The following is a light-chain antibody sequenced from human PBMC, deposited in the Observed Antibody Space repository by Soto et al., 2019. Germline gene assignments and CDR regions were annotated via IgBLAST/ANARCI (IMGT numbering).Light chain of an antibody. CDR3: QQAASFPIT. CDR2: TAS. CDR1: QSISSY. V-gene: IGKV1-39*01. Sequence: DIQMTQSPSSLSVSVGDRVTITCRASQSISSYLNWYQQKPGKAPNLLIYTASSLQSGVPSRLSGSGSGTDFTLTINGLQPEDFATYYCQQAASFPITFGQGTRLEIK. J-gene: IGKJ5*01.